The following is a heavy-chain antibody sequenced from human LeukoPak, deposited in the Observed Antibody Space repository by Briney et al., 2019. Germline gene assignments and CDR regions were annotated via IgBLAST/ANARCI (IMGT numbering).Heavy chain of an antibody. CDR2: VHHTGRA. CDR1: GDSISGSNYH. Sequence: PSETLSLTCTVSGDSISGSNYHWGWIRQPPGKGLEWLGTVHHTGRAFYNPSLRGRTTVSVDTSKYEFSLKLTSVTAADTAVYYCAREPDAWGQGILVIVSS. J-gene: IGHJ5*02. CDR3: AREPDA. V-gene: IGHV4-39*07.